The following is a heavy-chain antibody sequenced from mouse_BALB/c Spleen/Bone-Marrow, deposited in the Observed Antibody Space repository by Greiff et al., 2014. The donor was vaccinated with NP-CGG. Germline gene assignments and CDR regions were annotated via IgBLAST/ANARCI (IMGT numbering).Heavy chain of an antibody. J-gene: IGHJ1*01. V-gene: IGHV1-15*01. CDR2: IDPETGGT. CDR1: GYTFTDYE. Sequence: QVQLQQSGAELVRPGASVTLSCKASGYTFTDYEMHWGKQTPVHGLEWIGAIDPETGGTAYNQKFKGKATLTADKSSSTAYMELRSLTSEDSAVYYCTRDGSSRWYFDVWGAGTTVTVSS. CDR3: TRDGSSRWYFDV. D-gene: IGHD1-1*01.